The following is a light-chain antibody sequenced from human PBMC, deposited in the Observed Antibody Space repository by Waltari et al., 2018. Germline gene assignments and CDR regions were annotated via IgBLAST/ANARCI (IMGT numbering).Light chain of an antibody. CDR1: SSDIGAYNF. CDR2: DVN. V-gene: IGLV2-14*03. J-gene: IGLJ1*01. CDR3: SSYTTGSTRYV. Sequence: QSALPQPASVSGSPGQSITIPCTGTSSDIGAYNFVSWYQKHPGKAPKVMIYDVNNRPSGVSSRFSGSKSGNTASLTISGLQAEDEADYYCSSYTTGSTRYVFGSGTKVTVL.